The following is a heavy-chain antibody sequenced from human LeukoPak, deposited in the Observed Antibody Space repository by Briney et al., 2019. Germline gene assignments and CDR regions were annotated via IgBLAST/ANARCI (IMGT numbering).Heavy chain of an antibody. Sequence: ASVKVSCKASGYTFTGYYMHWVRQAPGQGLEWMGWINPNSGGTNYAQKFQGRVTMTRDTSISIAYMELSRLRSDDTAVYYCARGRRAYSSSSGEGYWGQGTLVTVSS. D-gene: IGHD6-6*01. CDR2: INPNSGGT. V-gene: IGHV1-2*02. CDR1: GYTFTGYY. CDR3: ARGRRAYSSSSGEGY. J-gene: IGHJ4*02.